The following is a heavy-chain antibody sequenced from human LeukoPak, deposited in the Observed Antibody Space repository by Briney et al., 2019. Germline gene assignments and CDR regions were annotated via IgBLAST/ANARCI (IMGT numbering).Heavy chain of an antibody. J-gene: IGHJ4*02. CDR3: ARVRYGDYYFDY. Sequence: PGGSLRLSCAASGFTFSSYWVHWVRQAPGKGLVWVSRINSDGSSTHYADSVKGRFTISRDNAKNTLYLRMNSLSDEDTAVYFCARVRYGDYYFDYWGQGALVTVSS. D-gene: IGHD4-17*01. V-gene: IGHV3-74*01. CDR2: INSDGSST. CDR1: GFTFSSYW.